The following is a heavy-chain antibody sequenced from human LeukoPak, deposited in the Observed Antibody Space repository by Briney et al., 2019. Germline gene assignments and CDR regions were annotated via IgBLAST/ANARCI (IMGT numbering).Heavy chain of an antibody. Sequence: SETLSLTCTVSGGSISSSSYYWGWIRQPPGKGLEWVGSIYYSGSTYYNPSLKSRVTISVDTSKNQFSLKLSSVTAADTAVYYCARRSSGIAARRDFDYWGQGTLVTVSS. V-gene: IGHV4-39*01. CDR3: ARRSSGIAARRDFDY. CDR2: IYYSGST. D-gene: IGHD6-6*01. J-gene: IGHJ4*02. CDR1: GGSISSSSYY.